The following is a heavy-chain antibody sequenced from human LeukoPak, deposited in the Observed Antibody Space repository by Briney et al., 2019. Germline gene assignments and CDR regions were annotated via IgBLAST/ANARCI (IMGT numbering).Heavy chain of an antibody. CDR3: AIGYRGYNY. V-gene: IGHV1-18*01. CDR2: ISTYNGDT. Sequence: ASVNVPCKASGYTFTSYGITWVRQAPGQGLEWMGWISTYNGDTNYAQKLQGRVTMTTDTSTSTAYMELRSLRSDDTALYYCAIGYRGYNYWGQGTLVTVSS. CDR1: GYTFTSYG. J-gene: IGHJ4*02. D-gene: IGHD5-18*01.